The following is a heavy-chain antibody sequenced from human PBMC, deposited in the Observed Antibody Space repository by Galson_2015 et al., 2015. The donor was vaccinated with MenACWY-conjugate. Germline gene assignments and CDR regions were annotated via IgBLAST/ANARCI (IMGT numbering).Heavy chain of an antibody. V-gene: IGHV3-7*03. J-gene: IGHJ2*01. CDR1: GFTFSSYW. CDR3: ARVDGGDFRTNSRDGWYFDL. Sequence: SLRLSCAASGFTFSSYWMSWVRQAPGKGLEWVANIKQDGSEKYYVDSVKGRFTISRDNAKNSLYLQMSSLRAEDTAVYYCARVDGGDFRTNSRDGWYFDLWGRGTLVTVSS. CDR2: IKQDGSEK. D-gene: IGHD2-21*02.